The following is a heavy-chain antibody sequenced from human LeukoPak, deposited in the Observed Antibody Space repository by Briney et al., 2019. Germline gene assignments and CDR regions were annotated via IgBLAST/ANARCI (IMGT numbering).Heavy chain of an antibody. V-gene: IGHV4-59*01. D-gene: IGHD6-13*01. Sequence: SETLSLTCTVSGGSISSYYWSWIRQPPGKGLEWIGYVYYSGSTNYNPSLKSRVTMSVDTSKNQFSLKLISMAAADTAVYYCARAHSTSWYMDYWGQGTLVTVSS. CDR2: VYYSGST. CDR3: ARAHSTSWYMDY. J-gene: IGHJ4*02. CDR1: GGSISSYY.